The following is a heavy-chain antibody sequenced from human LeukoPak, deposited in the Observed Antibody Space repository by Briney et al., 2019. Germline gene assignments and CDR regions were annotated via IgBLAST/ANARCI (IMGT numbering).Heavy chain of an antibody. D-gene: IGHD3-22*01. V-gene: IGHV5-51*01. CDR2: IYPGDSDT. J-gene: IGHJ6*02. CDR3: ASTDYYDSSGYYPPPYGMDV. Sequence: SGESLKISCKGSGYSFTSYWIGWARQMPGKGLEWMGIIYPGDSDTRYSPSFQGQVTISADKSISTAYLQWSSLKASDTAMYYCASTDYYDSSGYYPPPYGMDVWGQGTTVTVSS. CDR1: GYSFTSYW.